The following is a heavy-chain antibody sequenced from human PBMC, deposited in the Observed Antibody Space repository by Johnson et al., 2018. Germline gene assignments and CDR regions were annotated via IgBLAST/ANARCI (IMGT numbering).Heavy chain of an antibody. J-gene: IGHJ1*01. V-gene: IGHV3-30*18. D-gene: IGHD3-9*01. CDR3: AKNGRLLRYFDWAFIFQH. Sequence: QVQLVESGGGLIQPGGSLRLSCAASGFTVSSNYMSWVRQAPGKGLEWVAVISYDGSNKYYADSVKGRFTISRDNSKNTLYLQMNSLRAEEPAVYYFAKNGRLLRYFDWAFIFQHWGQGTLVTVSS. CDR2: ISYDGSNK. CDR1: GFTVSSNY.